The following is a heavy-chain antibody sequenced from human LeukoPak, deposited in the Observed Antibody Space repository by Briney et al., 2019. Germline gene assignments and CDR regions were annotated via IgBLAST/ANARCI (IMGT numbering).Heavy chain of an antibody. CDR3: ARDFGSGWYYYFDY. V-gene: IGHV3-7*01. CDR2: IKQDGSEK. D-gene: IGHD6-19*01. CDR1: GFTFSSYW. J-gene: IGHJ4*02. Sequence: GGSLRLSCAASGFTFSSYWMSWVRQAPGKGLEWVANIKQDGSEKYYVDSVKGRFTISRDNAKNSLYLQMNSLRAEDTAVYYCARDFGSGWYYYFDYWGQGTLVTVSS.